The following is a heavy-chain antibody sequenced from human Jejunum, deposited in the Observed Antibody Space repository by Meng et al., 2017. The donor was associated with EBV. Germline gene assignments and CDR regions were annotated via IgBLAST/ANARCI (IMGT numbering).Heavy chain of an antibody. D-gene: IGHD2-15*01. J-gene: IGHJ4*02. V-gene: IGHV4-39*07. CDR1: GTSISSSGYW. Sequence: QLQLLESGPGLVKPSEPLSLTCTVSGTSISSSGYWWGWIRQPPGMGLQSIGNIHYGESAYYDPSLKSRVTILLDKSENHFSLKLNSVTAADTAVYYCARVRCSGGSCFYFDYWGQGALVTV. CDR2: IHYGESA. CDR3: ARVRCSGGSCFYFDY.